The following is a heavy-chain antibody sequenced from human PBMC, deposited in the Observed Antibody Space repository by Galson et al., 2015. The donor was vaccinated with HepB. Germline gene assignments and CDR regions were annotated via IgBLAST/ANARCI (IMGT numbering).Heavy chain of an antibody. V-gene: IGHV5-51*01. J-gene: IGHJ4*02. Sequence: QSGAEVKKPGDSLKISCKISGHNLSSYWIAWVRQMAGKGPEWIGIVYPGDSDTSYSPSFRSQVVISVDKSRTTAYVQWRSLAETDTATYYSVSWTRLGGYCEGSDSWGKGTPVIVSS. CDR3: VSWTRLGGYCEGSDS. CDR1: GHNLSSYW. D-gene: IGHD3-22*01. CDR2: VYPGDSDT.